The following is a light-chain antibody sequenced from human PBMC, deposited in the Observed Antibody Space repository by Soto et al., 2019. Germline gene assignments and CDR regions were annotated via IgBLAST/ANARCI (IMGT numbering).Light chain of an antibody. Sequence: EIVMTQSPATLSVSTGDRATLSCRASQSVSSSLAWYQQIPGQAPRLLIYDASTRATGIPARFGGSGSGTEFTLTISSLQSEDFAFYYCQQYNNWPPLTFGGGTKVELK. J-gene: IGKJ4*01. CDR3: QQYNNWPPLT. CDR1: QSVSSS. V-gene: IGKV3-15*01. CDR2: DAS.